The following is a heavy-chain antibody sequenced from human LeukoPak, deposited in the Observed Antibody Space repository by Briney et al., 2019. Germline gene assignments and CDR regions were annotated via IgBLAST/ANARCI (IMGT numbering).Heavy chain of an antibody. CDR2: ISYDGSNK. CDR3: ARAWAIVVVVAAPDY. J-gene: IGHJ4*02. Sequence: GRSLRLSCAASGFTFSSYGMHWVRQAPGKGLEWVAVISYDGSNKYYADSVKGRFTISRDNSKNTLYLQMNSLRAEDTAVYYCARAWAIVVVVAAPDYWGQGTLVTVSS. D-gene: IGHD2-15*01. V-gene: IGHV3-30*03. CDR1: GFTFSSYG.